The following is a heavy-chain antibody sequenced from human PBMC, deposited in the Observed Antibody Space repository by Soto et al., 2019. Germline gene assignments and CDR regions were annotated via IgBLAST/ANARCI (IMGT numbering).Heavy chain of an antibody. CDR2: IDEYGSTI. J-gene: IGHJ4*02. CDR1: GFTFSSYW. V-gene: IGHV3-74*01. D-gene: IGHD3-16*01. Sequence: EVQLVESGGGLVQPGGSLRLSCAASGFTFSSYWMHWVRQVPGKGLLWVSRIDEYGSTINYADSVKGRFTISRDNARNTLYLEMNSPRAEDTALYYSTRDMGGKGAYWGPGTLVTVSS. CDR3: TRDMGGKGAY.